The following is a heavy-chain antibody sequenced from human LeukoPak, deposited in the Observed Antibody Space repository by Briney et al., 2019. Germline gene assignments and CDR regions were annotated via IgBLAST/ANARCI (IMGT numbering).Heavy chain of an antibody. V-gene: IGHV3-23*01. CDR1: GFIFTNYA. D-gene: IGHD6-19*01. J-gene: IGHJ3*02. CDR2: ISGSGDYT. CDR3: AKRYDTSGPTRGAFDI. Sequence: GGSLRLSCAASGFIFTNYAMNWVRQAPGKGLEWVSTISGSGDYTYYADSVKGHFTISRDNSKNTLYLQMNSLRAEDTAVYYCAKRYDTSGPTRGAFDIWGQGTMVTVSS.